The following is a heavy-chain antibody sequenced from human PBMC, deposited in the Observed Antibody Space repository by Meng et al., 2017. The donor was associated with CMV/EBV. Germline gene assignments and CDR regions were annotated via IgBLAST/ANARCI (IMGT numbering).Heavy chain of an antibody. CDR1: DSS. J-gene: IGHJ4*02. CDR2: ISSGSTSK. D-gene: IGHD3-22*01. Sequence: DSSMTWFRRFPGRGLEWISFISSGSTSKYYSDSVRGRFTISRDNFKNSLFLQMSGLTADDTAVYYCASSGYYYDRTDYYPPDFWGQGTRVTVSS. V-gene: IGHV3-11*01. CDR3: ASSGYYYDRTDYYPPDF.